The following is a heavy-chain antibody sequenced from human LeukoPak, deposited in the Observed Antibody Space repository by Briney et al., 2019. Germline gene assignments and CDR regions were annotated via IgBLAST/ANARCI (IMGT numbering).Heavy chain of an antibody. J-gene: IGHJ5*02. D-gene: IGHD5-12*01. CDR2: MNPKSGDT. CDR3: ARDNSVGDSAWWFDP. CDR1: GYSFTNYD. V-gene: IGHV1-8*02. Sequence: ASVKVSCKASGYSFTNYDINWVRQATGQGLEWMGWMNPKSGDTGYSQKFQGRVTMTRDMATSTDYMEVSSLRSEDTAVYYCARDNSVGDSAWWFDPWGQGTLVTVSS.